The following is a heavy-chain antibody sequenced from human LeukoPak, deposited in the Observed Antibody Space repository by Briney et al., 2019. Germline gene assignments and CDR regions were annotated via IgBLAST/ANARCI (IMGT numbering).Heavy chain of an antibody. Sequence: SQTLSLTCTVSGGSISSGSYFGSWIWRPAGKGVEWLGRIYTNGSTNYHPFLNGQVTISIATSKDQFSLKLSSVTAADTAVYYCARDYYDSSGYYYRYNAFDIWGQGTMVTVSS. V-gene: IGHV4-61*02. D-gene: IGHD3-22*01. CDR2: IYTNGST. CDR3: ARDYYDSSGYYYRYNAFDI. CDR1: GGSISSGSYF. J-gene: IGHJ3*02.